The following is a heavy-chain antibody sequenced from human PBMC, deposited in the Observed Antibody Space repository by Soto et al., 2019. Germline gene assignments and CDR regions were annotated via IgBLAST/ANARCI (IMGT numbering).Heavy chain of an antibody. CDR3: ARGCGRIFDY. CDR2: INHSGST. CDR1: GGSFSGYY. J-gene: IGHJ4*02. Sequence: PSETLSLTCAVYGGSFSGYYWNWIRQPPGKGLEWIGEINHSGSTNYNPSLKSRVTISVDTSKNQFSLKLSSVTAADTAVYYCARGCGRIFDYWGQGTLVTVSS. V-gene: IGHV4-34*01.